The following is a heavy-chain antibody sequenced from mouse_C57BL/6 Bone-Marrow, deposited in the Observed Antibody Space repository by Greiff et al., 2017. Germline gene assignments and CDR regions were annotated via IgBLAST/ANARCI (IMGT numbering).Heavy chain of an antibody. Sequence: EVQLQQSGPELVKPGASVKISCKASGYTFTDYYMNWVKQSHGKSLEWIGDINPNNGGTSYNQKFKGKATLTVDKSSSTAYMELRRLTSEDSAVYYCAREENDYDALYCLDYWGQGTTLTVSS. J-gene: IGHJ2*01. CDR1: GYTFTDYY. CDR3: AREENDYDALYCLDY. V-gene: IGHV1-26*01. D-gene: IGHD2-4*01. CDR2: INPNNGGT.